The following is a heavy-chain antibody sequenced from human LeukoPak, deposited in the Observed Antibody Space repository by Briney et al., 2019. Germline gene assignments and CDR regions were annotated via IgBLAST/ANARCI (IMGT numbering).Heavy chain of an antibody. Sequence: ASVKVSCKASVYTFTSYDINWVRQATGQGLEWMGWMNPNSGNTGYAQKFQGRVTMTRNTSISTAYMELSSLRSEDTAVYYCARGGRRIAARQRGNWFDPWGQGTLVTVSS. V-gene: IGHV1-8*01. CDR1: VYTFTSYD. CDR3: ARGGRRIAARQRGNWFDP. CDR2: MNPNSGNT. D-gene: IGHD6-6*01. J-gene: IGHJ5*02.